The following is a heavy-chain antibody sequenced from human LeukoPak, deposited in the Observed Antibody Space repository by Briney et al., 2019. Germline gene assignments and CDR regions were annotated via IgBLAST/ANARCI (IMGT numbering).Heavy chain of an antibody. D-gene: IGHD1-26*01. J-gene: IGHJ3*02. CDR2: IIPIFGTA. CDR3: ARVPVPEGVVGAPI. V-gene: IGHV1-69*06. Sequence: SVKVSCKASGGTFSSYAISWVRQAPGQGLEWMGGIIPIFGTANYAQKFQGRVTITADKSTSTAYMELSSLRSEDTAVYYCARVPVPEGVVGAPIWGQGTMVTVSS. CDR1: GGTFSSYA.